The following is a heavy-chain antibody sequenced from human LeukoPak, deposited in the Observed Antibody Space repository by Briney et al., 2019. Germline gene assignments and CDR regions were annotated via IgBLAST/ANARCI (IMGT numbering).Heavy chain of an antibody. CDR1: GFTFSSYA. Sequence: GGSLRLSCAASGFTFSSYAMSWVRQAPGKGLEWVSAISISGENTYYADSVKGRFTISRDTSRNTLYLQMHSLRAEDTAVHYCARLISTSSSRFSDYWGQGTLLTVSS. J-gene: IGHJ4*02. V-gene: IGHV3-23*01. D-gene: IGHD6-6*01. CDR2: ISISGENT. CDR3: ARLISTSSSRFSDY.